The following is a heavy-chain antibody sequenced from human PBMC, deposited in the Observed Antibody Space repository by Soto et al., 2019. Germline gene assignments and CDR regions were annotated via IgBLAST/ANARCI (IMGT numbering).Heavy chain of an antibody. V-gene: IGHV3-23*01. D-gene: IGHD3-3*01. CDR3: ARDRTIFGVVRGWFDP. Sequence: EVQLLESGGGLVQPGGSLRLSCAASGFTFRSYAMSWVRQAPGKGLEWVSGISNRGGRTYHADAVKGRFPISRDNSNNTLYLQMNSLRAEDTAVYYCARDRTIFGVVRGWFDPWGQGTLVTVSS. CDR1: GFTFRSYA. J-gene: IGHJ5*02. CDR2: ISNRGGRT.